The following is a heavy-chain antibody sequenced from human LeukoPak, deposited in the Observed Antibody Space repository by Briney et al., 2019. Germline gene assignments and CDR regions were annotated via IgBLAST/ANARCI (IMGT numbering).Heavy chain of an antibody. CDR1: GYTFTSYG. V-gene: IGHV1-18*01. CDR3: ARGWDYYDSSGYFGY. CDR2: ISAYNGNT. J-gene: IGHJ4*02. Sequence: GASVKVSCKASGYTFTSYGISWVRQAPGQGLEWMGWISAYNGNTNYAQKLQGRVTMTTDTSTSTAYMELRSLRSDDTAVYYCARGWDYYDSSGYFGYWGQGTLVTVSS. D-gene: IGHD3-22*01.